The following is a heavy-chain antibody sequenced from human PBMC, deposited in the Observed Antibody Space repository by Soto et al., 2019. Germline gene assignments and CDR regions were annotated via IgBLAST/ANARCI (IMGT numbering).Heavy chain of an antibody. Sequence: QVQLVQSGAEVKKPGSSVKVSCKASGGTFSSYAISWVRQAPGQGLEWMGGIIPISETTNYAQKFQGRVTITADECKSTAYMELSSLRSEDTSVYYCASAQGSSTSLEIYYYYYYGMDVWGQGTTVTGSS. J-gene: IGHJ6*02. CDR2: IIPISETT. D-gene: IGHD2-2*01. V-gene: IGHV1-69*01. CDR1: GGTFSSYA. CDR3: ASAQGSSTSLEIYYYYYYGMDV.